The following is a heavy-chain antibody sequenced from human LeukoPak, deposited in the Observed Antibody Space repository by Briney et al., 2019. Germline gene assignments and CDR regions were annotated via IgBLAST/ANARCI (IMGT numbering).Heavy chain of an antibody. J-gene: IGHJ4*02. CDR2: ISGSGGST. D-gene: IGHD5-18*01. CDR1: GFTFSSYA. CDR3: AKLDMSKGYSYGSFVDY. Sequence: GGSLRLSCAASGFTFSSYAMSWVRQAPGKGLEWVSAISGSGGSTYYADSVKGWFTISRDNSKNTLYLQMNSLRAEDTAIYYCAKLDMSKGYSYGSFVDYWGQGTLVTVSS. V-gene: IGHV3-23*01.